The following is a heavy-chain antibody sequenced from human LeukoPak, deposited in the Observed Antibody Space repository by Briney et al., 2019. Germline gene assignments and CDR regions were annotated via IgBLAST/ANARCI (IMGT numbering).Heavy chain of an antibody. CDR1: GFAFSVYE. CDR3: ATLTVASSFDY. Sequence: GGSLRLSCAASGFAFSVYEMYWVRQAPGKVLEWVSYISSSGGTRYYADSVKGRFTISRDNAKNSLYLQMNSLRAEDTAVYYCATLTVASSFDYWGQGTLVTVSS. J-gene: IGHJ4*02. D-gene: IGHD6-19*01. V-gene: IGHV3-48*03. CDR2: ISSSGGTR.